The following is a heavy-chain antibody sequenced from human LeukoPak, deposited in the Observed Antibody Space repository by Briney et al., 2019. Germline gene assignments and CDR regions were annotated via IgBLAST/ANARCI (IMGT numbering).Heavy chain of an antibody. D-gene: IGHD3-9*01. CDR2: ISAYNGNT. J-gene: IGHJ3*02. V-gene: IGHV1-18*01. CDR3: AGGNYDILTGPRRTDAFDI. CDR1: SYIFINYG. Sequence: ASVKVSCKASSYIFINYGISWVRQAPGQGLEWMGWISAYNGNTNYAQNLQGRVTMTTDTSTSTAYMELRSLRSDDTAMYYCAGGNYDILTGPRRTDAFDIWGQGTMVTVSS.